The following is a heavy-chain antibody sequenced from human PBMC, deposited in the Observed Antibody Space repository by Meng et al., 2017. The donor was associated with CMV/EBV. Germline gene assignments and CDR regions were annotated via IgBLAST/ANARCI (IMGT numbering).Heavy chain of an antibody. CDR2: IIPILGTA. CDR3: ARMGGIDY. J-gene: IGHJ4*02. V-gene: IGHV1-69*08. D-gene: IGHD1-26*01. CDR1: GGTFSSYT. Sequence: SLKVSCKASGGTFSSYTISWVRQAPGQGLEWMGRIIPILGTANHAQKFQGRVTITADKSTSTAYMELSSLRSEDTAVYYCARMGGIDYWGQGTLVTVSS.